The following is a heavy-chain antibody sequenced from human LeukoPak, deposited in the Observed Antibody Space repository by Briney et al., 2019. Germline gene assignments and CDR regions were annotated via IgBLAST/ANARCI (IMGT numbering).Heavy chain of an antibody. CDR3: ARDVQWELHPDFDY. CDR2: IIPILGIA. D-gene: IGHD1-26*01. J-gene: IGHJ4*02. Sequence: SVKVSCKASGGTFSSYAISWVRQAPGQGLEWMGRIIPILGIANYAQKFQGRVTITADKSTSTAYMELSSLRSEDTAVYYCARDVQWELHPDFDYWGQGTLVTVSS. V-gene: IGHV1-69*04. CDR1: GGTFSSYA.